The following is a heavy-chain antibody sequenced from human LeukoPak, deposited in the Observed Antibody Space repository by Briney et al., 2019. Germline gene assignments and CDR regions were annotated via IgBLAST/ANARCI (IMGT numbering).Heavy chain of an antibody. V-gene: IGHV4-59*01. CDR1: GGSITNYY. J-gene: IGHJ4*02. D-gene: IGHD1-1*01. CDR2: IYYSGST. CDR3: ARTEPSGTTSH. Sequence: SETLSLTCTGSGGSITNYYWSWIRQAPGKGREWIGYIYYSGSTNYNPSLKSRVTLSVDTSRNQFSLSLRSMTAADTAVYYCARTEPSGTTSHWGQGTLVTVSS.